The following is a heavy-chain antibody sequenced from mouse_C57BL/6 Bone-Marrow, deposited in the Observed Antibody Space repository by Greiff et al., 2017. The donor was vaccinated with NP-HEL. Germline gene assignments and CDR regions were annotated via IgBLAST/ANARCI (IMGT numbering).Heavy chain of an antibody. CDR1: GYSITSGYY. CDR3: AREYYGISYFPYYFDY. Sequence: DVQLQESGPGLVKPSQSLSLTCSVTGYSITSGYYWNWIRQFPGNQLEWMGYISYDGSNNYNPSLKNRISITRDTSKNQFFLKLNSVTTEDTATYYCAREYYGISYFPYYFDYWGQGTTLTVSS. D-gene: IGHD1-1*01. V-gene: IGHV3-6*01. J-gene: IGHJ2*01. CDR2: ISYDGSN.